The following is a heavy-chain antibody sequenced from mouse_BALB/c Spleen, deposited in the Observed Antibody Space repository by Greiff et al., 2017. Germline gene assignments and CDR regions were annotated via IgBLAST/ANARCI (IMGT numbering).Heavy chain of an antibody. J-gene: IGHJ3*01. Sequence: EVKLMESGAELVRPGALVKLSCKASGFNIKDYYMHWVKQRPEQGLEWIGWIDPENGNTIYDPKFQGKASITADTSSNTAYLQLSSLTSEDTAVYYCARSGGYVWFAYWGQGTLVTVSA. CDR1: GFNIKDYY. D-gene: IGHD3-1*01. CDR2: IDPENGNT. CDR3: ARSGGYVWFAY. V-gene: IGHV14-1*02.